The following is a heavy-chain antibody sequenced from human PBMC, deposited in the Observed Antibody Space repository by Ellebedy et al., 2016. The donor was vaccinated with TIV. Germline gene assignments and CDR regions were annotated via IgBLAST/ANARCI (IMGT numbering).Heavy chain of an antibody. CDR2: INPSGGST. V-gene: IGHV1-46*01. CDR3: AADQIPDGSGSSLGLPGDY. J-gene: IGHJ4*02. D-gene: IGHD3-10*01. Sequence: ASVKVSCXASGYTFTSYYMHWVRQAPGQGLEWMGIINPSGGSTSYAQKFQERVTITRDMSTSTAYMELSSLRSEDTAVYYCAADQIPDGSGSSLGLPGDYWGQGTLVTVSS. CDR1: GYTFTSYY.